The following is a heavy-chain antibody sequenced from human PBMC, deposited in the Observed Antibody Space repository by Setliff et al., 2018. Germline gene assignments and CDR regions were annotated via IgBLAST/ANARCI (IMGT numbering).Heavy chain of an antibody. CDR2: ISGYNSNT. CDR1: GFTFKTYS. V-gene: IGHV1-18*01. D-gene: IGHD5-18*01. Sequence: VASLKVSCKASGFTFKTYSFSWIRQAPGQGLEWVGWISGYNSNTIYAQNFQGRVTMTTDASTNTAYMELRSLGSDDTAVYYCATFRGYTYGYDYWGQGTLVTVSS. J-gene: IGHJ4*02. CDR3: ATFRGYTYGYDY.